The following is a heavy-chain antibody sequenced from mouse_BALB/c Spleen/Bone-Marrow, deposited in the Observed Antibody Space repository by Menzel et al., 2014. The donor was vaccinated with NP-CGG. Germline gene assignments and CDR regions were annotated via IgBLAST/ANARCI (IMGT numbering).Heavy chain of an antibody. J-gene: IGHJ3*01. D-gene: IGHD2-10*01. CDR3: ARAYY. V-gene: IGHV5-6-3*01. CDR2: INSDGGST. CDR1: GFTFSRYG. Sequence: EVKLMESGGGLVQFGGSLKLSCAASGFTFSRYGISWVRQTPDKRLELVAIINSDGGSTYYPDSVKGRFTISRDNAKNTLYLQMSSLKPEDTAMYYCARAYYWGQGTLVTVSA.